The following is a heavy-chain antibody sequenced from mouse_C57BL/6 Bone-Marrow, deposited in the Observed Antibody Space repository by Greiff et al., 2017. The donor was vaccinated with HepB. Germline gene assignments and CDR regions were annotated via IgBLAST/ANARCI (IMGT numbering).Heavy chain of an antibody. V-gene: IGHV1-64*01. J-gene: IGHJ2*01. CDR2: IHPNSGST. CDR1: GYTFTSYW. Sequence: QVQLQQPGAELVKPGASVKLSCKASGYTFTSYWMHWVKQRPGQGLEWIGMIHPNSGSTNYNEKFKSKATLTVDKSSSTAYIQLSSLTSEDSAVYYCARDYYGSSYEGDDWGQGTTLTVAS. CDR3: ARDYYGSSYEGDD. D-gene: IGHD1-1*01.